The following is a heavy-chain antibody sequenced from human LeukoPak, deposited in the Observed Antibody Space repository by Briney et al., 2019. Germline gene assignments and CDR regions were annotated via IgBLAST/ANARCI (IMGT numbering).Heavy chain of an antibody. D-gene: IGHD1-7*01. Sequence: PSETLSLTCPFYGGSVGSNYWSWIRQPPGKGLEWIGEINHSGSTNYNPSLKSRVTISVDTSKNQFSPKLSPVTAADTAVYYCARGLAATTYYYGMDVWGQETTVTVSS. CDR1: GGSVGSNY. CDR3: ARGLAATTYYYGMDV. J-gene: IGHJ6*02. CDR2: INHSGST. V-gene: IGHV4-34*01.